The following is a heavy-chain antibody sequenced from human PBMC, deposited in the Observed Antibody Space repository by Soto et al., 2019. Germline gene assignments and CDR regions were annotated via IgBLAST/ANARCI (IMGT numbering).Heavy chain of an antibody. J-gene: IGHJ6*03. D-gene: IGHD4-4*01. CDR1: GGSFSGYY. Sequence: QVQLQQWGAGLLKPSETLSLTCAVYGGSFSGYYWSWIRQPPGKGLEWIGEINHSGSTNYNPSLKSRVTISVDTSKNQFSLKLSSVTAADTAVYYCARDRDYSNYDSRSTYFSLRVRGDYYYMDVGGKGTTVTVSS. V-gene: IGHV4-34*01. CDR2: INHSGST. CDR3: ARDRDYSNYDSRSTYFSLRVRGDYYYMDV.